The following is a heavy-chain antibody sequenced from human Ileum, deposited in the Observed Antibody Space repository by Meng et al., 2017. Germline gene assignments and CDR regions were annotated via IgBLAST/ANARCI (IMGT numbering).Heavy chain of an antibody. CDR3: ARQPTGYPNWLDP. J-gene: IGHJ5*02. D-gene: IGHD3-9*01. CDR1: GGSMSGNFYS. Sequence: APGLVRPVTTLSLTCTVTGGSMSGNFYSWAWIRQPPGKGLEWIVTIHYSGSTYYNPSLKSRVTTSIDTSKKQFFLKLSSVTAADTAVYFCARQPTGYPNWLDPWGQGTLVTVSS. CDR2: IHYSGST. V-gene: IGHV4-39*07.